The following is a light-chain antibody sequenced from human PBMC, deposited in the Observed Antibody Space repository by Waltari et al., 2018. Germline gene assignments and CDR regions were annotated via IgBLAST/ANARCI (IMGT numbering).Light chain of an antibody. V-gene: IGKV3-15*01. J-gene: IGKJ4*01. Sequence: EIVLTQSPVTLSLSPGERATLSCRASQSVRSDFLAWYQQKPGQAPRLLIYCVSTSATGVPARFSGSGSGTEFTLIISSLQSEDFVVYFCQQYSNLPLTFGGGTKVQIK. CDR3: QQYSNLPLT. CDR1: QSVRSD. CDR2: CVS.